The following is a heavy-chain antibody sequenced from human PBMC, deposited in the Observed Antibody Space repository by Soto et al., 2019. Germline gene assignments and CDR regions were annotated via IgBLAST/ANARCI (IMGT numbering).Heavy chain of an antibody. J-gene: IGHJ5*02. CDR1: GGSFSGYY. V-gene: IGHV4-34*01. CDR3: ARGRSFDP. Sequence: QVQLQQWGAGLLKPSETLSLTCAVYGGSFSGYYWSWIRQPPGKGLEWIGEINHSGSTNYNPSLKSRVTISVDTSKNQFPLKLSSVTAADTAVYYCARGRSFDPWGQGTLVTVSS. CDR2: INHSGST.